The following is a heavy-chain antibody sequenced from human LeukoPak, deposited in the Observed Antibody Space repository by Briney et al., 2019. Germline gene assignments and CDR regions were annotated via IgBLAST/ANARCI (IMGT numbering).Heavy chain of an antibody. CDR3: AHIVVVPAANSYAFDI. CDR1: GFTFSSYA. V-gene: IGHV3-23*01. D-gene: IGHD2-2*01. Sequence: GGSLRLSCAASGFTFSSYAMSWVRQAPGKGLEWVSAISGSGGSTYYADSVKGRFTISRDNSKNTLYLQMNSLRAEDTAVYYCAHIVVVPAANSYAFDIWGQGTMVTVSS. CDR2: ISGSGGST. J-gene: IGHJ3*02.